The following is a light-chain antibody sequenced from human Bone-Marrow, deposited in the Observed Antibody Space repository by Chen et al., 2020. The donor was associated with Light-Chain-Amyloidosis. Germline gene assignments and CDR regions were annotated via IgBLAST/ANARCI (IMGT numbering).Light chain of an antibody. V-gene: IGLV2-14*01. CDR2: EFT. Sequence: QSALTQPASFSGSPGPSITISFTVTSSDVGGDNHVSWYQQHPDTAPKLMIYEFTNRPSWVPDRFSGSKSDNAASLTISGLQTEDGADYFCSSYTITNTLDFGSGTRVTVL. J-gene: IGLJ1*01. CDR1: SSDVGGDNH. CDR3: SSYTITNTLD.